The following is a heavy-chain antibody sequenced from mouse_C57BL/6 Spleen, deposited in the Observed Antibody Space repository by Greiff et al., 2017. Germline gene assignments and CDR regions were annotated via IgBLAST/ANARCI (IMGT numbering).Heavy chain of an antibody. CDR1: GYAFSSSW. J-gene: IGHJ1*03. V-gene: IGHV1-82*01. D-gene: IGHD1-1*01. CDR3: ARGNYGSSLGYFEV. CDR2: IYPGDGDT. Sequence: QVQLQQSGPELVKPGASVKISCKASGYAFSSSWMNWVKQRPGKGLEWIGRIYPGDGDTNSNGKFKGKATLTADKSSSTAYMQLSSLTSEDSAVDFCARGNYGSSLGYFEVWGTGTTVTVSS.